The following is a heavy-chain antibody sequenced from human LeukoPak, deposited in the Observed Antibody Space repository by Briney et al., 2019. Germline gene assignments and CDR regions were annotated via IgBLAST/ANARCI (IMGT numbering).Heavy chain of an antibody. CDR2: IYHSGST. V-gene: IGHV4-30-2*01. D-gene: IGHD2-2*01. J-gene: IGHJ4*02. CDR1: GGSLSSGGYS. Sequence: SETLSLTCAVSGGSLSSGGYSWSWIRQPPGKGLEWIGYIYHSGSTYYNPSLKSRVTISVDRSKNQFSLKLSSVTAADTAVYYCARHIRYCSSTSCKRAVAGTFDYWGQGTLVTVSS. CDR3: ARHIRYCSSTSCKRAVAGTFDY.